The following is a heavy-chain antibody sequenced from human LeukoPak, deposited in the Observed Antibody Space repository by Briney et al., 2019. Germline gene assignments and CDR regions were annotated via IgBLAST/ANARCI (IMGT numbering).Heavy chain of an antibody. CDR3: ARGSGRPNWASDV. J-gene: IGHJ6*04. V-gene: IGHV4-30-4*02. CDR1: GGSISSGDYY. CDR2: IYYSGST. Sequence: SETLSLTCTVSGGSISSGDYYWSWIRQPPGKGLEWIGYIYYSGSTYYNPSLKSRVTISVDTSKNQFSLKLSSVTAADTAVYYCARGSGRPNWASDVWGKGTTVTVSS. D-gene: IGHD7-27*01.